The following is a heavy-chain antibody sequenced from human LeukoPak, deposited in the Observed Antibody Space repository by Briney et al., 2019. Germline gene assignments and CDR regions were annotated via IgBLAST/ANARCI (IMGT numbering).Heavy chain of an antibody. V-gene: IGHV3-21*01. CDR1: GFTFSSYA. CDR3: ARSLGQNWFDP. D-gene: IGHD7-27*01. CDR2: ISSSSYI. Sequence: PGGSLRLSCAASGFTFSSYAMHWVRQAPGKGLEWVSSISSSSYIYYADSVKGRFTISRDNAKNSLYLQMNSLRAEDTAVYYCARSLGQNWFDPWGQGTLVTVSS. J-gene: IGHJ5*02.